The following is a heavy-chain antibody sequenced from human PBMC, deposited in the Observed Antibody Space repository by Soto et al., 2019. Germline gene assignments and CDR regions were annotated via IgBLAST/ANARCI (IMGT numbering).Heavy chain of an antibody. D-gene: IGHD4-17*01. Sequence: QVQLQQWGAGLLKPSETLSLTCAVYGGSFSGYYWSWIRQPPGKGLEWIGENNNRGSTDYNTSLMNLVTISVDTSKKRVSLKLSGVYAAHTALYYCARGVQVAVNSYYYCRDVWSKETTVT. CDR2: NNNRGST. CDR1: GGSFSGYY. V-gene: IGHV4-34*01. CDR3: ARGVQVAVNSYYYCRDV. J-gene: IGHJ6*03.